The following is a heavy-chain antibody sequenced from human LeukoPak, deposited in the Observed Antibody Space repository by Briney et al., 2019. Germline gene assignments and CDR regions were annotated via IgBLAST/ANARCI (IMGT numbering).Heavy chain of an antibody. V-gene: IGHV4-59*11. D-gene: IGHD2-21*02. CDR2: IHYSGGT. CDR3: ARPDMGDSTGDWFFDL. CDR1: YGSIRGHY. J-gene: IGHJ2*01. Sequence: PSETLSLTCTVSYGSIRGHYWSWIRQTPGKGLEWIGNIHYSGGTEYNPSLKRRVAMSVDMSRNQFSPKVYSVIAADTAIYYCARPDMGDSTGDWFFDLWGRGTLITVSS.